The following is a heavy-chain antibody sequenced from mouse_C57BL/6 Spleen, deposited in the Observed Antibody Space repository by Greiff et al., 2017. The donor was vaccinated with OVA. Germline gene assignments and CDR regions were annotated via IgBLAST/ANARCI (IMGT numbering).Heavy chain of an antibody. CDR3: ARNDYYGSSSYAMDY. V-gene: IGHV2-9-1*01. CDR2: IWTGGGT. J-gene: IGHJ4*01. Sequence: VKVEESGPGLVAPSQSLSITCTVSGFSLTSYAISWVRQPPGKGLEWLGVIWTGGGTNYNSARKSRLSISKDNSKSQVFLKMNSLQTDDTARYYCARNDYYGSSSYAMDYWGQGTSVTVSS. D-gene: IGHD1-1*01. CDR1: GFSLTSYA.